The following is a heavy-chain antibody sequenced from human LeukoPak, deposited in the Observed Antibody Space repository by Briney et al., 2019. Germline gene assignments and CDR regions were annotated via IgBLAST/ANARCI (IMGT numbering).Heavy chain of an antibody. J-gene: IGHJ4*02. CDR1: GYSISSGYY. V-gene: IGHV4-38-2*02. CDR3: ARAERSSDYVGKSFDY. Sequence: NPSETLSLTCTVSGYSISSGYYWGWIRQPPGKGLEWIGSIYHSGSTYYNPSLKSRVTISVDTSKNQFSLKLSSVTAADTAVYYCARAERSSDYVGKSFDYWGQGTLVTVSS. D-gene: IGHD4-17*01. CDR2: IYHSGST.